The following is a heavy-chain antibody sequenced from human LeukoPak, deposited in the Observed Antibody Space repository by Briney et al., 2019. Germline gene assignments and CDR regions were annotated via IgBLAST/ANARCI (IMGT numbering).Heavy chain of an antibody. J-gene: IGHJ4*02. CDR3: ARDLAVAGTNYFDF. D-gene: IGHD6-19*01. V-gene: IGHV4-4*02. CDR2: VFHSGST. CDR1: GDSISTNEW. Sequence: SEALSLTCSVSGDSISTNEWWSWVRQPPGKGLEWIGEVFHSGSTNYNPSLKSRVTISIDKSNNQFSLEVTSVTAADTAIYYCARDLAVAGTNYFDFWGQGVLVIVSS.